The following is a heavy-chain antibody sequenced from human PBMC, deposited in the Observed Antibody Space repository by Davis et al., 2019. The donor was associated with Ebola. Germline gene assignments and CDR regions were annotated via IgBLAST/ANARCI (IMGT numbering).Heavy chain of an antibody. D-gene: IGHD1-26*01. CDR1: GFVFSSYV. V-gene: IGHV3-23*01. CDR3: AKDTSNIWFDI. CDR2: FGTGGDT. Sequence: PGGSLRLSCAASGFVFSSYVMSWVRRAPGKGLEWVSTFGTGGDTYYADSVKGRFAISRDNSRGTLYLQMNGLRVEDTAIYYCAKDTSNIWFDIWGQGTMVTVSS. J-gene: IGHJ3*02.